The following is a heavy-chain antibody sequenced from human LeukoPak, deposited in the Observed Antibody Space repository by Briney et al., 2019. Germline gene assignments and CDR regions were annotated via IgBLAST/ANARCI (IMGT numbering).Heavy chain of an antibody. CDR2: IWYDGSNK. Sequence: GRSLRLSCAASGFTFSSYGMHWVRQAPGKGLEWVAVIWYDGSNKYYADSVKGRFTISRDNSKNTLYLQMNSLRAEDTAVYYCAQGPTPYGDYNYYYGMDVWGQGTTVTVSS. D-gene: IGHD4-17*01. CDR1: GFTFSSYG. J-gene: IGHJ6*02. V-gene: IGHV3-33*01. CDR3: AQGPTPYGDYNYYYGMDV.